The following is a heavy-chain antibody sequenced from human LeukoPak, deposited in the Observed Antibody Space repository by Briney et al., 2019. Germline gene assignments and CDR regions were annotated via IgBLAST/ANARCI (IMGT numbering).Heavy chain of an antibody. CDR2: IYHSGST. J-gene: IGHJ4*02. CDR1: GGSISSSNW. V-gene: IGHV4-4*02. Sequence: SGTLSLTCAVSGGSISSSNWWSWVRQPPGKGLEWIGEIYHSGSTNYNPSLKSRVTISVDKSKNQFSLKLSSVTAADTAVYYCARVGWLGELLGYFDYWGQGTLVTVSS. CDR3: ARVGWLGELLGYFDY. D-gene: IGHD3-10*01.